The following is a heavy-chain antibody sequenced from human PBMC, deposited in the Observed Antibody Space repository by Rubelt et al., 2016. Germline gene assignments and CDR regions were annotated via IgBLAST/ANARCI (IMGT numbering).Heavy chain of an antibody. D-gene: IGHD3-10*01. Sequence: LEWVSSISSSSSYIYYADSVKGRFTISRDNAKNSLYLQMNSLRAEDTAVYYCARDHGSGSFGMDVWGQGTTVTVSS. CDR3: ARDHGSGSFGMDV. CDR2: ISSSSSYI. J-gene: IGHJ6*02. V-gene: IGHV3-21*01.